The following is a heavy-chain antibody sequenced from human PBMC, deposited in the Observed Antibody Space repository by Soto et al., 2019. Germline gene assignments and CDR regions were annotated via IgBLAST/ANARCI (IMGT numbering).Heavy chain of an antibody. J-gene: IGHJ5*02. CDR1: GGTFSSYA. D-gene: IGHD6-19*01. CDR3: ARYTGIAVAGTGWFDP. CDR2: IIPIFGTA. Sequence: QVQLVQSGAEVKKPGSSVKVSCKASGGTFSSYAISWVRQAPGQGLEWMGGIIPIFGTANYAQKFQGRVTITADESTSTAYMELSSLRAEDTAVYYCARYTGIAVAGTGWFDPWGQGTLVTVSS. V-gene: IGHV1-69*12.